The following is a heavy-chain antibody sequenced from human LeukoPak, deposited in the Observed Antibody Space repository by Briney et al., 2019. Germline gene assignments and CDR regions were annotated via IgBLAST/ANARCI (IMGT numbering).Heavy chain of an antibody. CDR1: GFTVSRNY. Sequence: SGGSLRLSCAASGFTVSRNYMSWVRQAPGKGLEWVSVIYSGGRTYYADSVKGRFTISRDNAKNTLYLQMNSLRAEDTAVYYCARVQYDILTGYPPHWYFDLWGRGTLATVSS. D-gene: IGHD3-9*01. CDR3: ARVQYDILTGYPPHWYFDL. J-gene: IGHJ2*01. V-gene: IGHV3-66*01. CDR2: IYSGGRT.